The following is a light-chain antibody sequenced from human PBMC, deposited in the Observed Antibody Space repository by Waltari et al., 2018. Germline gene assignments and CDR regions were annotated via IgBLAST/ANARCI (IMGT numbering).Light chain of an antibody. CDR2: GVS. CDR3: QQYGGSPKYT. V-gene: IGKV3-20*01. Sequence: ENVLTQSPGTLSLSPGERATLSCRASQSVSNNYLAWYQAKPGQPPRRLIYGVSLRPTGSPDRLSGGGSGTDFTITISRLEPEDSAVYYCQQYGGSPKYTFGQGTKLEIK. J-gene: IGKJ2*01. CDR1: QSVSNNY.